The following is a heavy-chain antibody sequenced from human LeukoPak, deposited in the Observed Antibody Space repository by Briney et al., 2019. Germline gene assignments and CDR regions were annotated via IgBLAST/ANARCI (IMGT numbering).Heavy chain of an antibody. CDR1: GGSISSGDYY. CDR3: ARDPLYSGYDNTPQRCFDY. Sequence: SETLSLTCTVSGGSISSGDYYWSWIRQPPGKGLEWIGYIYYSGSTYYNPSLKSRVTISVDTSKNQFSLELSSVTAADTAVYYCARDPLYSGYDNTPQRCFDYWGQGTLVTVSS. D-gene: IGHD3-16*01. V-gene: IGHV4-30-4*01. J-gene: IGHJ4*02. CDR2: IYYSGST.